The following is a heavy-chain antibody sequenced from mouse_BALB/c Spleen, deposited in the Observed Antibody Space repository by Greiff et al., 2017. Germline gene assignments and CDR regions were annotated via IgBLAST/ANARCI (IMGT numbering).Heavy chain of an antibody. CDR1: GYAFTNYL. CDR3: ARSKYDPYSFDY. J-gene: IGHJ2*01. CDR2: INPGSGGT. Sequence: QVQLQQSGAELVRPGTSVKVSCKASGYAFTNYLIEWVKQRPGQGLEWIGVINPGSGGTNYNEKFKGKATLTADKSSSTAYMQLSSLTSDDSAVSFCARSKYDPYSFDYWGQGTTLTVSS. D-gene: IGHD2-10*02. V-gene: IGHV1-54*01.